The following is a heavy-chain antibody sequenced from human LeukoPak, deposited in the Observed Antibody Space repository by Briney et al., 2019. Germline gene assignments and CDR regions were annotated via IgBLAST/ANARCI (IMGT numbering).Heavy chain of an antibody. CDR1: RYTFTGYY. CDR2: INPHSGDT. V-gene: IGHV1-2*02. CDR3: AKDMRSRGYSGYDCFDY. Sequence: ASVKVSCKASRYTFTGYYMHWMRQAPGQGLEWMGWINPHSGDTNYAQKFQGRVTMTRDTSTSTAYMEVSRLRSDDTAVYYCAKDMRSRGYSGYDCFDYWGQGTLVTVSS. J-gene: IGHJ4*02. D-gene: IGHD5-12*01.